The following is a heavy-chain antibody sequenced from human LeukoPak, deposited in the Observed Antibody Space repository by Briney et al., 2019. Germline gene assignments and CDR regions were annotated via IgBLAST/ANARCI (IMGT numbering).Heavy chain of an antibody. D-gene: IGHD2-15*01. V-gene: IGHV1-69*06. CDR1: GGTFSSYA. J-gene: IGHJ6*03. CDR2: IIPIFGTA. Sequence: GASVKVSCKASGGTFSSYAISWVRQAPGQGLEWMGGIIPIFGTANYAQKFQGRVTITADKSTSTAYMELSSLRSEDTAVYYCARVAKGYCSGGSCYSYYYYMDVWGKGTTVTVSS. CDR3: ARVAKGYCSGGSCYSYYYYMDV.